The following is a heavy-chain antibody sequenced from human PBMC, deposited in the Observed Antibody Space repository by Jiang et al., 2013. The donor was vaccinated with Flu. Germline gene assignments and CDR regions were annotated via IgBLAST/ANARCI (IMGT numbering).Heavy chain of an antibody. CDR2: INPNSGGT. V-gene: IGHV1-2*02. D-gene: IGHD1-7*01. J-gene: IGHJ6*02. CDR3: ARDKNAGTTVPSPGRLMDV. CDR1: GYTFTGYY. Sequence: GAEVKKPGASVKVSCKASGYTFTGYYMHWVRQAPGQGLEWMGWINPNSGGTNYAQKFQGRVTMTRDTSISTAYMELSRLRSDDTAVYYCARDKNAGTTVPSPGRLMDVWGQGTTVTVSS.